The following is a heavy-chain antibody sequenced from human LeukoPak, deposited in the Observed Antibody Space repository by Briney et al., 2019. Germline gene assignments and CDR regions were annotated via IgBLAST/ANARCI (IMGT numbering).Heavy chain of an antibody. V-gene: IGHV3-23*01. D-gene: IGHD5-24*01. CDR3: AKEHARRWLQSEFDY. Sequence: PGGSLRLSCAASGFTFSNYAMSWVRQAPGKGLEWVSTISGSGGSTYYADSVKGRFTISRDNSKNTLYLQMNSLRAEDTAVYYCAKEHARRWLQSEFDYWGQGTLVTVSS. CDR1: GFTFSNYA. CDR2: ISGSGGST. J-gene: IGHJ4*02.